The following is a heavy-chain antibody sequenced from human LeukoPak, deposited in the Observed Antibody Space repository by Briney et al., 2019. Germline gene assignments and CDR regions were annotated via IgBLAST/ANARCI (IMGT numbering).Heavy chain of an antibody. Sequence: ASVKVSCKASGYTFTGYYMHWVRQAPGQGLEWMGWINPNSGGTNYAQKFQGRVTMTRDTSISTAYMELGRLRSDDTAVYYCASLSDAGENFDYWGQGTLVTVSS. V-gene: IGHV1-2*02. CDR3: ASLSDAGENFDY. D-gene: IGHD6-13*01. CDR1: GYTFTGYY. CDR2: INPNSGGT. J-gene: IGHJ4*02.